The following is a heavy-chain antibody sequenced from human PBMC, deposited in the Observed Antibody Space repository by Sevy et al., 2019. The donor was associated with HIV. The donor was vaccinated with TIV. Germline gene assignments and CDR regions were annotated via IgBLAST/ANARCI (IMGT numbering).Heavy chain of an antibody. V-gene: IGHV3-30*18. CDR3: AKGPYYGGNSVLDY. Sequence: GGSLRLSCAASGFTFSSYGMHWVRQAPGKGLEWVAVISYDGSNKYYADSVKGRFTISRDNSKNTLYLQMYSLRAEDTAVYYCAKGPYYGGNSVLDYWGQGTLVTVSS. CDR1: GFTFSSYG. J-gene: IGHJ4*02. D-gene: IGHD4-17*01. CDR2: ISYDGSNK.